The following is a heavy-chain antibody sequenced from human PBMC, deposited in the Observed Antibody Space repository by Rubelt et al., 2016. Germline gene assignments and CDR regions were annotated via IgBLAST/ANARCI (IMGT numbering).Heavy chain of an antibody. CDR2: ISGSGGST. D-gene: IGHD3-3*01. J-gene: IGHJ4*02. V-gene: IGHV3-23*01. CDR1: GFTFSSYA. Sequence: GGGLVQSGGSLRLSCAASGFTFSSYAMNWVRQAPGKGLEWVSGISGSGGSTYYADSVKGRFTISRDNSKNTLYMQMNSLRAEDTAVYYCAKDSTMFGGVTFDYWGQGTLVTVSS. CDR3: AKDSTMFGGVTFDY.